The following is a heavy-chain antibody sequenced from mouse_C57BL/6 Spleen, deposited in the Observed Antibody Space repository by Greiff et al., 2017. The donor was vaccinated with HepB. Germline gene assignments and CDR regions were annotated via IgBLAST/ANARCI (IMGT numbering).Heavy chain of an antibody. J-gene: IGHJ2*01. CDR2: ISDGGSYT. Sequence: EVKVVESGGGLVKPGGSLKLSCAASGFTFSSYAMSWVRQTPEKRLEWVATISDGGSYTYYPDNVKGRFTISRDKDKNNLYLQMSHLKSEDTAMYYCAKNGDYFDYWGKGTTLTVSS. V-gene: IGHV5-4*03. CDR3: AKNGDYFDY. CDR1: GFTFSSYA.